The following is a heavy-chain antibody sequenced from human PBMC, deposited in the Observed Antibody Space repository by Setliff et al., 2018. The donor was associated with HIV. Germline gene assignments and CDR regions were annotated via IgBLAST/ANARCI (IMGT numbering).Heavy chain of an antibody. CDR2: ISSSSSYI. CDR3: AMFSSSSG. Sequence: GGSLRLSCAASGFTFSSYSMNWVRQAPGKGLEWVSSISSSSSYIYYADSVKGRFTISRDSAKNSLYLQMNGLRGEDTAVYYCAMFSSSSGWGQGTQVTVSS. J-gene: IGHJ4*02. V-gene: IGHV3-21*01. CDR1: GFTFSSYS. D-gene: IGHD6-6*01.